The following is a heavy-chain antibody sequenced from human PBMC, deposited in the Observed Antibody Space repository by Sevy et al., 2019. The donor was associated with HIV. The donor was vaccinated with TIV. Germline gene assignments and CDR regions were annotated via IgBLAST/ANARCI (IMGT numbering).Heavy chain of an antibody. Sequence: GGSLRLSCAASGFTFSTYAMSWVRQAPGKGLEWVSGISGTYGSTYYVDSVKGRFTISRDNSKNTLYLQMNSLRAEDTALYYCAKDLYYDTSLFDYWGQGIRVTVSS. CDR1: GFTFSTYA. V-gene: IGHV3-23*01. CDR3: AKDLYYDTSLFDY. J-gene: IGHJ4*02. D-gene: IGHD3-22*01. CDR2: ISGTYGST.